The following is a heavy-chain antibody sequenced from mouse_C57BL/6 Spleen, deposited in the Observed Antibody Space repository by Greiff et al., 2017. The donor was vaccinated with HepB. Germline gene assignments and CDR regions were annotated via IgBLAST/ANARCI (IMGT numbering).Heavy chain of an antibody. CDR1: GFTFTDYY. V-gene: IGHV7-3*01. Sequence: DVHLVESGGGLVQPGGSLSLSCAASGFTFTDYYMSWVRQPPGKALEWLGFIRNKANGYTTEYSASVKGRFTISRDNSQSILYLQMNALRAEDSATYYCARYLDYAMDYWGQGTSVTVSS. CDR3: ARYLDYAMDY. J-gene: IGHJ4*01. CDR2: IRNKANGYTT.